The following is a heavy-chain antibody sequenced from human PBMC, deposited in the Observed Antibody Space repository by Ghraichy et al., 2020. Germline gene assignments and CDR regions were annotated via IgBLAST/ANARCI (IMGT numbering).Heavy chain of an antibody. J-gene: IGHJ5*02. D-gene: IGHD3-16*01. V-gene: IGHV3-23*01. CDR3: AKGDRFRPTNWFDP. CDR1: GFPFSSYA. CDR2: SSGSGGTM. Sequence: GGSLRLSCAASGFPFSSYAMIWVRQAPGKGLEWVSGSSGSGGTMYYADSVKGRFTISRDNSKNRLYLQMNSLTVEDTAVYFCAKGDRFRPTNWFDPWGQGTLVTVSS.